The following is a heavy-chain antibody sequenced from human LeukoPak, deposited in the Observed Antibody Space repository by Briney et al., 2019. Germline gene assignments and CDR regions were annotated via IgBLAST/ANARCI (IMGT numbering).Heavy chain of an antibody. Sequence: SETLSLTCTVSGGSISSYYWSWIRQPPGKGLEWIGYIYYSGSTNYNPSLRSRVTISVDTSKNQFSLKLSSVTAADTAVYYCARTKNLDAFDIWGQGTMVTVSS. V-gene: IGHV4-59*01. CDR1: GGSISSYY. CDR3: ARTKNLDAFDI. J-gene: IGHJ3*02. CDR2: IYYSGST.